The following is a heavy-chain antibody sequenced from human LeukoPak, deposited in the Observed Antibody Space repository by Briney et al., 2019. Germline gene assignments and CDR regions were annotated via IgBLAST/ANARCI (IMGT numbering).Heavy chain of an antibody. Sequence: PSETLSLTCAVYGGSFSGYYWSWIRQPPGKGLEWIGEINHSGSTNYNPSLKSRVTISVDTSKNQFSLKLSSVTAADTAVYYCASMYYDILTGYAHFDYWGQGTLVTVSS. CDR3: ASMYYDILTGYAHFDY. CDR2: INHSGST. D-gene: IGHD3-9*01. CDR1: GGSFSGYY. J-gene: IGHJ4*02. V-gene: IGHV4-34*01.